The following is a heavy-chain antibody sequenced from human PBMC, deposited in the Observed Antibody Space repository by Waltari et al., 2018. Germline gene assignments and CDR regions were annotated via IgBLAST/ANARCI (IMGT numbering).Heavy chain of an antibody. D-gene: IGHD1-26*01. V-gene: IGHV3-74*03. CDR2: VNNEGTHT. J-gene: IGHJ4*02. CDR1: GLPFNKYW. CDR3: ARGGLAGATPDY. Sequence: EVRLVESGGGLVQPGGSLRVPCAASGLPFNKYWIHWVRHAPGKGLVWVAYVNNEGTHTAYVDAVKGRFTASRDNAKNTLYLQMNSLRVEDTAVYYCARGGLAGATPDYWGQGTLVTVSS.